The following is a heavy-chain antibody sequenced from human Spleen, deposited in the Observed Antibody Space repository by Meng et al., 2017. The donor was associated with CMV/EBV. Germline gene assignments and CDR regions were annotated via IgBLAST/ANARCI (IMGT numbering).Heavy chain of an antibody. Sequence: SETLSLTCAVSGGSISSSNWWSGVRQPPGKGLEWIGEIYHSGSTNYNPSLKSRVTISVDKSKNQFSLKLSSVTAADTAVYYCARTSSSWTVQGLDYWGQGTLVTVSS. CDR3: ARTSSSWTVQGLDY. D-gene: IGHD6-13*01. CDR2: IYHSGST. J-gene: IGHJ4*02. V-gene: IGHV4-4*02. CDR1: GGSISSSNW.